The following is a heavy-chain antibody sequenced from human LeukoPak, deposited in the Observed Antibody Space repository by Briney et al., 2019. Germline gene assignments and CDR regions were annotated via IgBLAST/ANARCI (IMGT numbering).Heavy chain of an antibody. CDR1: GFTVSSNY. CDR3: ARVVYSYGIIDY. Sequence: GGSLRLSCAASGFTVSSNYMSWVRQAPGKGLEWVSVIYCGGSTYYVDSVKGRFTISRDNSKNTLYLQMNSLRAEDTAVYYCARVVYSYGIIDYWGQGTLVTVSS. V-gene: IGHV3-66*01. D-gene: IGHD5-18*01. J-gene: IGHJ4*02. CDR2: IYCGGST.